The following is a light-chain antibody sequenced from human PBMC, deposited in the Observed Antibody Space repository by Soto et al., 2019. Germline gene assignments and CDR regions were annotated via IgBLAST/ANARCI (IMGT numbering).Light chain of an antibody. Sequence: LTQPASVSGSPGQSITISCTGTSSDIGGYDYVSWYQRRPGKAPKLMIYEVRYRPSGVSNRFSGSKSGNTASLTISGLQAEDEAVYYCCSYTRTSNHYFFGSGTKVTVL. CDR3: CSYTRTSNHYF. CDR1: SSDIGGYDY. V-gene: IGLV2-14*01. CDR2: EVR. J-gene: IGLJ1*01.